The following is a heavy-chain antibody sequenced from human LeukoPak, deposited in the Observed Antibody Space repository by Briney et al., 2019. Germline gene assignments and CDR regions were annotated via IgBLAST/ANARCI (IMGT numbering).Heavy chain of an antibody. CDR3: ARQTIIYGDYSDY. V-gene: IGHV3-21*01. Sequence: GGSLRLSCAASGFTFSTYSMNGVRQAPGKGLEWVSSITRSSSYIYYADSVKGRFTISRDNAKNSLFLQMNSLRAEDTAIYYCARQTIIYGDYSDYWGQGTLVTVSS. CDR2: ITRSSSYI. CDR1: GFTFSTYS. D-gene: IGHD4/OR15-4a*01. J-gene: IGHJ4*02.